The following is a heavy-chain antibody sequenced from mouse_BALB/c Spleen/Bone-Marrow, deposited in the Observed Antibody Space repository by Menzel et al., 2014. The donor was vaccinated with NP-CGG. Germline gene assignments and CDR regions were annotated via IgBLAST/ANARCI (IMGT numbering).Heavy chain of an antibody. CDR2: IDPANGNT. J-gene: IGHJ2*01. CDR1: GFNIKDTY. Sequence: VQLKESGAELVKPGASVKLSCTASGFNIKDTYMHWVKQRPEQGLEWTGRIDPANGNTKYDPKFQGKATITADTSSNAAYLQFSSLTSEDTAVYYCALYYDYDVGYWGQGTTLTVSS. V-gene: IGHV14-3*02. CDR3: ALYYDYDVGY. D-gene: IGHD2-4*01.